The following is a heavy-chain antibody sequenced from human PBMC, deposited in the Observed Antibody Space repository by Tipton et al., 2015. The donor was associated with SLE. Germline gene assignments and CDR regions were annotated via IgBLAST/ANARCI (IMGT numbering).Heavy chain of an antibody. CDR2: INHSGST. CDR1: GGSFSGYY. D-gene: IGHD3-22*01. Sequence: TLSLTCAVYGGSFSGYYRGWIRQPPGKGLGWIGEINHSGSTNYNPSLKSRVTISVDTSKNQFSLKLSSVTAADTAVYYCARDGDYYDSSGYFFDAFDIWGQGTMVTVSS. V-gene: IGHV4-34*01. CDR3: ARDGDYYDSSGYFFDAFDI. J-gene: IGHJ3*02.